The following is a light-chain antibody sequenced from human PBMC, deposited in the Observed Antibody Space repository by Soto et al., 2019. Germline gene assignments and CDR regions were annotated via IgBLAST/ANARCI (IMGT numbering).Light chain of an antibody. J-gene: IGKJ1*01. CDR3: QQYNNWPKT. CDR2: GAS. Sequence: EIVVTQSPATLSVYPRERATLSCMASQSVSSNLAWYQQKPGQAPRLLIYGASTRATGIPARFSGSGSGTEFTLTISSLQSEDFAVYYCQQYNNWPKTFAQGTKVDIK. V-gene: IGKV3-15*01. CDR1: QSVSSN.